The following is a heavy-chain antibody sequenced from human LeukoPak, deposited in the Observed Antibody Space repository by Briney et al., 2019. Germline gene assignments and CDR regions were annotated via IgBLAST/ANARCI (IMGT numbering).Heavy chain of an antibody. D-gene: IGHD3-9*01. Sequence: ASVTVSCKASVYTVTSYTMHWVRQAPGQGLEWMGWINVGNANTNYSQKFQGRVTITRDTSASTAYMELSSLRSEDTAVYYCARGNLYGLNILTGYWMDYWGQGTLVTVSS. CDR2: INVGNANT. V-gene: IGHV1-3*01. CDR3: ARGNLYGLNILTGYWMDY. J-gene: IGHJ4*02. CDR1: VYTVTSYT.